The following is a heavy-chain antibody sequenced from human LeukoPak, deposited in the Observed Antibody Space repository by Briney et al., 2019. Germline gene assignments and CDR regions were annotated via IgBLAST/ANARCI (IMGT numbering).Heavy chain of an antibody. V-gene: IGHV3-30*04. CDR2: ISYDGSNK. Sequence: GGSLRLSCAASGFTFSSYAMHWVRQAPGKGLEWVAVISYDGSNKYFADSVKGRFTISRDNSKNTLYLQMNSLRAEDTAVYYCARDRSSTVLDYWGQGTLVTVSS. CDR3: ARDRSSTVLDY. CDR1: GFTFSSYA. J-gene: IGHJ4*02. D-gene: IGHD2-2*01.